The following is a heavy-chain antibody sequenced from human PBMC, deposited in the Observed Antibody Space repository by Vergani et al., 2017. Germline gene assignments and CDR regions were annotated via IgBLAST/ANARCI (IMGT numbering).Heavy chain of an antibody. CDR1: GYTFTSYD. CDR2: MNPNSGNT. D-gene: IGHD2-15*01. CDR3: ATDVMRYCSGGSCYSG. Sequence: QVQLVQSGAEVKKPGASVKVSCKASGYTFTSYDINWVRQATGQGLEWMGWMNPNSGNTGYAQKFQGRVTMTRNTSISTAYMELSSLRSEDTAVYYCATDVMRYCSGGSCYSGWGQGTLVTVSS. J-gene: IGHJ4*02. V-gene: IGHV1-8*01.